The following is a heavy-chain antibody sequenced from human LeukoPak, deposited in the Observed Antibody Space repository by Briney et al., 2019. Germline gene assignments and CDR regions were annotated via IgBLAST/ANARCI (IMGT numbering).Heavy chain of an antibody. J-gene: IGHJ4*02. CDR2: IYYSGST. CDR3: ARGCSTLGIVVVVVAHFDY. V-gene: IGHV4-39*07. CDR1: GGSISSSSYY. D-gene: IGHD2-15*01. Sequence: SETLSLTCTVSGGSISSSSYYWGWIRQPPGKGLEWIGSIYYSGSTYYNPSLKSRVTISVDTSKNQFSLKLSSVTAADTAVYYCARGCSTLGIVVVVVAHFDYWGQGTLVTVSS.